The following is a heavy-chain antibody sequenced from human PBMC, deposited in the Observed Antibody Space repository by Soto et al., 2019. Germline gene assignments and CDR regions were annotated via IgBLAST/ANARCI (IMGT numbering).Heavy chain of an antibody. CDR2: IYYSGST. V-gene: IGHV4-31*03. CDR1: GGSISSGDYY. J-gene: IGHJ4*02. CDR3: ARGPYSGNAIDY. Sequence: TLSLACTVSGGSISSGDYYWSWVRQHPGKGLEWIGYIYYSGSTYYNPSLKSRVTISVDTSKNQFSLKLSSVTAADTAVYYCARGPYSGNAIDYWGQGALVTGSS. D-gene: IGHD4-4*01.